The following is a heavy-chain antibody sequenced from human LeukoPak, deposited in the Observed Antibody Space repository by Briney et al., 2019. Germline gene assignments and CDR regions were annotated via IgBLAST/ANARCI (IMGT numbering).Heavy chain of an antibody. CDR2: ISSSSSTI. J-gene: IGHJ3*02. V-gene: IGHV3-48*01. D-gene: IGHD3-22*01. CDR1: GFTFSSYS. CDR3: ARGGYYYVAAFDI. Sequence: GGSLRLSCAASGFTFSSYSMSWVRQAPGKGLEWGSYISSSSSTIYYADSVKGRFTISRDNAKNSLYLQMNSLRAEDTAVYYCARGGYYYVAAFDIWGQGTMVTVSS.